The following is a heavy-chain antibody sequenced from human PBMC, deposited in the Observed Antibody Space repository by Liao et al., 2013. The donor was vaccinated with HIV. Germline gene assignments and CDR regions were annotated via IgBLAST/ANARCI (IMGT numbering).Heavy chain of an antibody. CDR2: ISSRGSP. V-gene: IGHV4-39*07. J-gene: IGHJ4*02. CDR3: AREVTMVRGVINY. Sequence: QLLLQESGPGLVKPSETLSLTCTVSGGSISDGNYFWGWIRQPPGKEFEWIGTISSRGSPYYTPSLKDRVTISVDTSKNHFSLNLSSVTAADTAVYYCAREVTMVRGVINYWGQGTLVTVSS. CDR1: GGSISDGNYF. D-gene: IGHD3-10*01.